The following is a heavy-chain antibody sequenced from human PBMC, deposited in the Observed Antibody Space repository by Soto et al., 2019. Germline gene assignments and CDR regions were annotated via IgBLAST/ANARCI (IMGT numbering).Heavy chain of an antibody. CDR3: ARGCSGGSCYLNWFDP. V-gene: IGHV4-59*02. CDR1: GDSVTSHY. Sequence: SSETLSLTCSFSGDSVTSHYLTWIRQSPEKGLEWIGYMYYTGFSHYNPSLKSRLTISVDTSKNQFSLKLTSVTAADTAVYYCARGCSGGSCYLNWFDPWGQGTLVTVSS. D-gene: IGHD2-15*01. CDR2: MYYTGFS. J-gene: IGHJ5*02.